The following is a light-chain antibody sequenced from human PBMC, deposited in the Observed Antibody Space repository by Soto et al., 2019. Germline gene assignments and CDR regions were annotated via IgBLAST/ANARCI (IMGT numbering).Light chain of an antibody. CDR2: EVD. V-gene: IGLV2-14*01. J-gene: IGLJ1*01. CDR3: SSYTSSNTLV. CDR1: SSDVGGYNY. Sequence: QSVLAQPASVSGSPGQSTIISCTGTSSDVGGYNYVSWYQQHPGKAPKFLIYEVDNRASGVSDRFSGSKSDNTASLTISGLQAEDEADYYCSSYTSSNTLVFGTGTKVTVL.